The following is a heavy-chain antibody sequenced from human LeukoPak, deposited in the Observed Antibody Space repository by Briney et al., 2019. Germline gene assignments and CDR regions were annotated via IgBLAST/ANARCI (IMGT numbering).Heavy chain of an antibody. V-gene: IGHV4-4*07. J-gene: IGHJ3*02. CDR1: GGSINNYY. Sequence: LETLSLTCTVSGGSINNYYWSWIRQPAGKGLEWIGRIYTRGSTNYNPSLKSRVTMSVDTSKNQFSLKLSSVTAADTAVYYCARGRYCSADICSGGDAFGIWGQGTMVSVSS. CDR2: IYTRGST. D-gene: IGHD2-15*01. CDR3: ARGRYCSADICSGGDAFGI.